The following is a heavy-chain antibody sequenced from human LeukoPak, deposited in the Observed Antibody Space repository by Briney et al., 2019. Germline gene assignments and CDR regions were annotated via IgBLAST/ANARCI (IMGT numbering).Heavy chain of an antibody. J-gene: IGHJ5*02. V-gene: IGHV3-30*18. CDR3: AKGLNSNWVGWFDP. D-gene: IGHD4-11*01. CDR1: GFTFTNYG. CDR2: ISYDGSSK. Sequence: GGSLRLSCVASGFTFTNYGMHWVRQAPGKGLEWVAVISYDGSSKYFADSVKGRFTISRDNSKNTLYLQMNSLRPEDTAVYYCAKGLNSNWVGWFDPWGQGTLVTVSS.